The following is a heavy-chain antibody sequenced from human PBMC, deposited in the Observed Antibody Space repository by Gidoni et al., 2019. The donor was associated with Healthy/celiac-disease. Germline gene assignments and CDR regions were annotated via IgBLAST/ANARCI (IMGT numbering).Heavy chain of an antibody. CDR1: GFTFSSYA. V-gene: IGHV3-23*01. CDR3: AKISFDARAFGELSPPFDY. D-gene: IGHD3-10*01. Sequence: EVQLLESGGGLVQPGGSLRLSCAASGFTFSSYAMSWVRQAPGKGLGWVSAISGSGGSTYYADSVKGRFTISRDNSKNTLYLQMNSLRAEDTAVYYCAKISFDARAFGELSPPFDYWGQGTLVTVSS. CDR2: ISGSGGST. J-gene: IGHJ4*02.